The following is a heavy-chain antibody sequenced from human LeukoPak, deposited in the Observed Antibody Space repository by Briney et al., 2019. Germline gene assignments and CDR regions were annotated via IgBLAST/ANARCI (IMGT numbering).Heavy chain of an antibody. Sequence: GGSLRLSCVASGFTFSSYWMTWVRQAPGKGLEWVANIKTDGSQIYYVDSVKGRFTISRDNAKNSLYLQMNSLRAEDTALYYCAKGANWNFRTADRLDPWGQGTLVTVSS. D-gene: IGHD1-1*01. V-gene: IGHV3-7*03. CDR2: IKTDGSQI. CDR3: AKGANWNFRTADRLDP. J-gene: IGHJ5*02. CDR1: GFTFSSYW.